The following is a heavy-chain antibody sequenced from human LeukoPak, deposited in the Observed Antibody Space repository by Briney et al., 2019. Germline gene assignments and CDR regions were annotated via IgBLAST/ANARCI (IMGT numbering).Heavy chain of an antibody. CDR2: INPNSVGT. J-gene: IGHJ4*02. Sequence: GASVKVSCKASGYTFTGYYMHWVRQAPGQGLEWMGWINPNSVGTNYAQKFQGRVTMTRDTSISTAYMELSRLRSDDTAVYYCAATPHGYNFGDLGYWGQGTLVTVSS. CDR3: AATPHGYNFGDLGY. D-gene: IGHD5-24*01. CDR1: GYTFTGYY. V-gene: IGHV1-2*02.